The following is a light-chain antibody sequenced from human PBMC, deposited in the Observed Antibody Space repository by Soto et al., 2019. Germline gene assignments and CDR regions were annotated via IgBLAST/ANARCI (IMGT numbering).Light chain of an antibody. CDR3: TSYTTSSTYV. V-gene: IGLV2-14*01. J-gene: IGLJ1*01. CDR1: SSDVGGYNY. CDR2: DVA. Sequence: QSVLTQPASVSGSPGQSIAISCTGTSSDVGGYNYVSWYQQHPGKAHKLMLYDVAIRPSGVSDRFSGSKSGNTASLTISGLQAEDEADYYCTSYTTSSTYVFGTGTKVTVL.